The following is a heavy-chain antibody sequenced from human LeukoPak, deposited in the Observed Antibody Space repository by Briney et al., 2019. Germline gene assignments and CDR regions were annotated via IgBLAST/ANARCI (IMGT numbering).Heavy chain of an antibody. V-gene: IGHV3-48*03. CDR2: ISSSGTTI. D-gene: IGHD2-15*01. Sequence: PGGSLRLSCVASGFMFSSYAMNCVRQAPGKGLEWLSYISSSGTTIYSADSVKGRFTISRDNAKNSLYLHMNRLRGEDTAAYYCARDGLGVADLDYWGQGTLVTVS. CDR1: GFMFSSYA. J-gene: IGHJ4*02. CDR3: ARDGLGVADLDY.